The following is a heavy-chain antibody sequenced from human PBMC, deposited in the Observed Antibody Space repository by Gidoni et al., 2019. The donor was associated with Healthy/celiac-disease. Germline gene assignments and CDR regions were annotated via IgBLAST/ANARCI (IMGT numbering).Heavy chain of an antibody. CDR2: ISWNSGSI. J-gene: IGHJ4*02. Sequence: EVQLVESGGGLVQPGRSLRLSCAASGFTFDDYAMHWVRQAPGKGLEWVSGISWNSGSIGYADSVKGRFTISRDNAKNSLYLQMNSLRAEDTALYYCAKDIAYYYDSSGCFFDYWGQGTLVTVSS. D-gene: IGHD3-22*01. CDR1: GFTFDDYA. V-gene: IGHV3-9*01. CDR3: AKDIAYYYDSSGCFFDY.